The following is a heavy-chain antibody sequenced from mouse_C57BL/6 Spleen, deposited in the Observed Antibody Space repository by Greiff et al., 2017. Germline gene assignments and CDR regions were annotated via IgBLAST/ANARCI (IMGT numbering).Heavy chain of an antibody. V-gene: IGHV1-69*01. D-gene: IGHD2-2*01. Sequence: VQLQQPGAELVMPGASVKLSCKASGYTFTSYWMHWVKQRPGQGLEWIGEIDPSDSYTNYNQKFKGKSTLTVDKSSSTAYMQLSSLTSEDSAVXYGARRGYGYDRGMDYWGQGTSVTVSS. J-gene: IGHJ4*01. CDR2: IDPSDSYT. CDR3: ARRGYGYDRGMDY. CDR1: GYTFTSYW.